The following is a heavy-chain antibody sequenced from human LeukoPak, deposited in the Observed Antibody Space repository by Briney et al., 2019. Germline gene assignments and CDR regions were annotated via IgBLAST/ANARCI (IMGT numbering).Heavy chain of an antibody. J-gene: IGHJ4*02. D-gene: IGHD3-22*01. CDR1: GGTFSSYA. CDR2: IIPIFGTA. V-gene: IGHV1-69*13. Sequence: EASVKVSCKASGGTFSSYAISWVRQAPGQGLEWMGGIIPIFGTANYAQKFQGRVTITADESTSTAYMELSSLRSEDTAVYYCARDWGAGDYDSSGYLVYWGQGTLVTVSS. CDR3: ARDWGAGDYDSSGYLVY.